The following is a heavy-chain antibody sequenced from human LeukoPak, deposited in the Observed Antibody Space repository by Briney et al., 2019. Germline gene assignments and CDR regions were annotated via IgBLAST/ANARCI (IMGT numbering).Heavy chain of an antibody. CDR2: IKQDGSEK. CDR1: GFTFSSYW. J-gene: IGHJ4*02. CDR3: ARGNYDFWSGYYIHY. D-gene: IGHD3-3*01. V-gene: IGHV3-7*01. Sequence: PGGSLRLSCAASGFTFSSYWMSWVRQAPGKGLEWVANIKQDGSEKYYVDSVKGRFTISRDNAKNSLYLQMNSLRVEDTAVYYCARGNYDFWSGYYIHYWGQGTLVTVSS.